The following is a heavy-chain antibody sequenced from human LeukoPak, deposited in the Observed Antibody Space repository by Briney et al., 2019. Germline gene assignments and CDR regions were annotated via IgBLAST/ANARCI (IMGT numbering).Heavy chain of an antibody. J-gene: IGHJ4*02. CDR2: INHSGST. V-gene: IGHV4-34*01. CDR3: ATFRWELSGFDY. CDR1: GGSFSGYY. Sequence: SETLSLTCAVYGGSFSGYYWSWIRQPPGKGLEWIGEINHSGSTNYNPSLKSRVTISVDTSKNQFSLKLSSVTAADTAVSYCATFRWELSGFDYWGQGTLVTVSS. D-gene: IGHD1-26*01.